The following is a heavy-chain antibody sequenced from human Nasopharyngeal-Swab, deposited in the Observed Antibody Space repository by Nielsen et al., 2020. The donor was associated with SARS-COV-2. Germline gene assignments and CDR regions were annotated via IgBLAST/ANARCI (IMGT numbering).Heavy chain of an antibody. CDR2: ISSSGSTI. J-gene: IGHJ4*02. V-gene: IGHV3-48*03. CDR1: GFTFSSYE. CDR3: ARVGLHYYDSSGPFDY. Sequence: GGSLRLSCAASGFTFSSYEMNWVRQAPGKGLEWVSYISSSGSTIYYADSVKGRFTISRDNAKNSLYLQMNSLRAEDTAVYYCARVGLHYYDSSGPFDYWGQGTLATVSS. D-gene: IGHD3-22*01.